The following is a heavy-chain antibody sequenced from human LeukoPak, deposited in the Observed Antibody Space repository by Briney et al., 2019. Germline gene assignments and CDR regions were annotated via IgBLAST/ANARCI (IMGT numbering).Heavy chain of an antibody. Sequence: PSETLSLTCTVSGGSISSSSYYWGWIRQPPGKGLEWIGSIYYSGSTYYNPSLKSRVTMSVDTSKNQFSLKLSSVTAADTAVYYCASNYYGSGSYPNYFDYWGQGTLVTVSS. CDR1: GGSISSSSYY. CDR2: IYYSGST. D-gene: IGHD3-10*01. J-gene: IGHJ4*02. CDR3: ASNYYGSGSYPNYFDY. V-gene: IGHV4-39*07.